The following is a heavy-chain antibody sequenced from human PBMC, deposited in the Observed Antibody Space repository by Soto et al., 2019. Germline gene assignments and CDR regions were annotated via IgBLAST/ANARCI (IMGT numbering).Heavy chain of an antibody. CDR3: ASSIRXVEEYQLPDYYYYGMDV. D-gene: IGHD2-2*01. V-gene: IGHV3-48*03. J-gene: IGHJ6*02. CDR1: GFTFSSYE. CDR2: ISSSGSTI. Sequence: PGGSLRLSCAASGFTFSSYEMNWVRQAPGKGLEWVSYISSSGSTIYYADSVKGRFTISRDNAKNSLYLQMNSLRAEDTAVYYCASSIRXVEEYQLPDYYYYGMDVWGQGTTVTVSS.